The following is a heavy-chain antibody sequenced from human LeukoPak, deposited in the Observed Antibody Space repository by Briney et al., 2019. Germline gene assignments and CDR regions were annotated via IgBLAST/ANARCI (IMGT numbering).Heavy chain of an antibody. V-gene: IGHV4-59*08. Sequence: SETLSLTCTVSGGSISSYYWSWIRQPPGKGLEWIGYIYYSGSTNYNPSLKSRVTISVDTSKDQFSLKLSSVTAADTAVYYCARLGDGYNSEFDYWGQGTLVTVSS. D-gene: IGHD5-24*01. J-gene: IGHJ4*02. CDR1: GGSISSYY. CDR3: ARLGDGYNSEFDY. CDR2: IYYSGST.